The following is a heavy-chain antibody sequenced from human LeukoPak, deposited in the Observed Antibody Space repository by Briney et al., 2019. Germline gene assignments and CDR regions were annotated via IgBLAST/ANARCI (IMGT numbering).Heavy chain of an antibody. CDR3: ARHPELRYFDWSFDY. Sequence: SETLSLTCAVYGGSFSGYYWSWIRQPPGKGLEWIGEINHSGSTNYNPSLKSRVTISVDTSKNQFSLKLSSVTAPDTAVYYCARHPELRYFDWSFDYWGQGTLVTVSS. CDR2: INHSGST. D-gene: IGHD3-9*01. V-gene: IGHV4-34*01. CDR1: GGSFSGYY. J-gene: IGHJ4*02.